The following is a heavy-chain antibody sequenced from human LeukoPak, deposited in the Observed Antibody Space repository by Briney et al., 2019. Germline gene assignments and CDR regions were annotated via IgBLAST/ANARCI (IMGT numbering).Heavy chain of an antibody. CDR1: GDSVSRSDSY. D-gene: IGHD3-22*01. J-gene: IGHJ1*01. CDR3: ARRRYYDGSGYLE. Sequence: PSETLSLTCSVSGDSVSRSDSYWDWIRQPPGKGLEWIGTIYYSGRTYYSPSLKSRVTMSVAPSNNQSSLNLRSVTAADTAVYYCARRRYYDGSGYLEWGQGTLLSVSS. V-gene: IGHV4-39*01. CDR2: IYYSGRT.